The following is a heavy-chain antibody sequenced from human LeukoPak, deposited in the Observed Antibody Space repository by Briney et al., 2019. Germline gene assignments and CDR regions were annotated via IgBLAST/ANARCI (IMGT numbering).Heavy chain of an antibody. CDR3: AKVYDSSGYYYGYYFDY. CDR2: ISSSGDST. J-gene: IGHJ4*02. Sequence: GGSLRLSCAASGFTFSSYAMSWVRQAPGKGLEWVSAISSSGDSTYYADSVKGRFTISRDNSKNTLYLQMNSLRAEDTAVYYCAKVYDSSGYYYGYYFDYWGQGTLVTVSS. CDR1: GFTFSSYA. V-gene: IGHV3-23*01. D-gene: IGHD3-22*01.